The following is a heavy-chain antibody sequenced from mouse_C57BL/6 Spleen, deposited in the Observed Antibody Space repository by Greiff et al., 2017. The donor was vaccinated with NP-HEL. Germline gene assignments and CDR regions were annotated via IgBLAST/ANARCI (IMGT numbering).Heavy chain of an antibody. CDR1: GYAFSSYW. CDR2: IYPGDGDT. D-gene: IGHD1-1*01. Sequence: VQLQQSGAELVKPGASVKISCKASGYAFSSYWMNWVKQRPGKGLEWIGQIYPGDGDTNYNGKFKGKATLTADKSSSTAYMQLSSLTSEDSAVYFCARSSYGSSPSFAYWGQGTLVTVSA. J-gene: IGHJ3*01. CDR3: ARSSYGSSPSFAY. V-gene: IGHV1-80*01.